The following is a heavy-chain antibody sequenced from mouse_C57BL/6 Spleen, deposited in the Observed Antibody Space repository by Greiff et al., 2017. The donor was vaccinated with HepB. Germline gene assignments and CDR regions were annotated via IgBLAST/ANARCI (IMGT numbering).Heavy chain of an antibody. V-gene: IGHV1-15*01. J-gene: IGHJ4*01. CDR3: TRVRSGTDYAMDY. D-gene: IGHD4-1*01. CDR1: GYTFTDYE. CDR2: IDPETGGT. Sequence: VQLQQSGAELVRPGASVTLSCKASGYTFTDYEMHWVKQTPVHGLEWIGAIDPETGGTAYNQKFKGKAILTADKSSSTAYMERRSLTSEDSAVYYCTRVRSGTDYAMDYWGQGTSVTVSS.